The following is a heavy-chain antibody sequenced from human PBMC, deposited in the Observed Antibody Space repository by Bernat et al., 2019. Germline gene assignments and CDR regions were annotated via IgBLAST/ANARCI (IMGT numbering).Heavy chain of an antibody. D-gene: IGHD2-15*01. J-gene: IGHJ5*02. CDR3: ARGRYCSGGSCYYNWFDP. Sequence: QVQLVQSGAEVKKPGASVKVSCKASGYTFTGYYMHWVRQAPGQGLEWMGWINPNSGGTNYAQKFQGWVTMTRDTSISTAYMELSRLRSDDTAVYYCARGRYCSGGSCYYNWFDPWGQGPLVTVSS. CDR1: GYTFTGYY. CDR2: INPNSGGT. V-gene: IGHV1-2*04.